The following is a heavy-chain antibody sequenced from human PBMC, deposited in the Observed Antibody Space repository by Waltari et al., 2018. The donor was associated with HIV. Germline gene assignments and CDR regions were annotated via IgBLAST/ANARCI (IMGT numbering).Heavy chain of an antibody. CDR3: ATSRTFDY. Sequence: EVLLVESGGGLVQPGGSLSLYCTAPGCMFTSCWMSWVRQAPGKGLEWVANIKQDGSEKYYVDSVKGRFTISRDNAKNSLYLQMNSLRAEDTAMYYCATSRTFDYWGQGTLVTVSS. V-gene: IGHV3-7*01. J-gene: IGHJ4*02. CDR2: IKQDGSEK. D-gene: IGHD2-2*01. CDR1: GCMFTSCW.